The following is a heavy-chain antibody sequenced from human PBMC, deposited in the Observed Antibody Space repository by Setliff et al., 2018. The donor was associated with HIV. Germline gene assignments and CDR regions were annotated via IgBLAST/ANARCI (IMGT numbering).Heavy chain of an antibody. D-gene: IGHD5-12*01. Sequence: PGGSLRLSCAASGFTFDDYGMNWVRQAPGKGLEWVSGINWNGGRIAYADSVKGRFTISRDNAKNSLYLQMKSLRAEDTALYYCARDHIVATIRGYYYGMDVWGQGTTVTVSS. CDR1: GFTFDDYG. CDR2: INWNGGRI. CDR3: ARDHIVATIRGYYYGMDV. V-gene: IGHV3-20*04. J-gene: IGHJ6*02.